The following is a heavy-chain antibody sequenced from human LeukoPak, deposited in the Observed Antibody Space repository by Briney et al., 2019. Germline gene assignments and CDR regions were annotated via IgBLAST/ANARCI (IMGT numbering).Heavy chain of an antibody. J-gene: IGHJ3*02. CDR3: ARISLPLAEDAFDI. D-gene: IGHD5-12*01. CDR2: ITNSSTYI. CDR1: GFTFSSYE. Sequence: GGSLRLSCAASGFTFSSYEMNWVRQAPGKGLEWVSCITNSSTYIYYAGSVKGRFTISRDNAKNSLYLQMNSLRAEDTAVYYCARISLPLAEDAFDIWGQGTMVTVSS. V-gene: IGHV3-21*01.